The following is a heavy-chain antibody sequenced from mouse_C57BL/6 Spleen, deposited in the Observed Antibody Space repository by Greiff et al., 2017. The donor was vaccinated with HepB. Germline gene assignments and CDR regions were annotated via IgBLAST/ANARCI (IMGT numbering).Heavy chain of an antibody. CDR1: GYTFTSYW. D-gene: IGHD2-4*01. Sequence: VQLQQPGAELVKPGASVKLSCKASGYTFTSYWMHRVKQRPGQGLEWIGMIHPNSGSTNYNEKFKSKATLTVDKSSSTAYMQLSSLTSEDSAVYYCARCDYDGAWFAYWGQGTLVTVSA. J-gene: IGHJ3*01. CDR3: ARCDYDGAWFAY. CDR2: IHPNSGST. V-gene: IGHV1-64*01.